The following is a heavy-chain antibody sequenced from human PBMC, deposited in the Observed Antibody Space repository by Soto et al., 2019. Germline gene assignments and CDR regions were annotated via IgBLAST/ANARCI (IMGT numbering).Heavy chain of an antibody. J-gene: IGHJ5*02. V-gene: IGHV1-18*01. CDR2: ISAYNGNT. D-gene: IGHD3-3*01. CDR1: GYTFTSYG. CDR3: ARDPHRSTIFGVVQGWFDP. Sequence: ASVKVSCKASGYTFTSYGISWVRQAPGQGLEWMGWISAYNGNTNYAQKLQGRVTMTTDTSTSTAYMELRSLRSDDTAVYYCARDPHRSTIFGVVQGWFDPWGQGTLVTVS.